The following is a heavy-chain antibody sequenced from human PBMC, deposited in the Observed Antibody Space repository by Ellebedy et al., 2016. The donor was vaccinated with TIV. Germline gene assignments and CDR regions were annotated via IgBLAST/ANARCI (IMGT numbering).Heavy chain of an antibody. CDR1: GFTFSYYW. CDR3: ARGEGWIDN. Sequence: GESLKISXGASGFTFSYYWMSWVRQAPGKGLEWVATIHHDGSQKKYIDSVKGRFTTSRDNAKNSLYLQMNSLRAEDTAVYFCARGEGWIDNWGQGTLVTVSS. V-gene: IGHV3-7*04. D-gene: IGHD5-24*01. J-gene: IGHJ4*02. CDR2: IHHDGSQK.